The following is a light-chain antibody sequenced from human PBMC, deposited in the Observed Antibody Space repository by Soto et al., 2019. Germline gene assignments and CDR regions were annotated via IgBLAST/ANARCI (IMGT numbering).Light chain of an antibody. J-gene: IGKJ2*01. Sequence: EIVMTQSPATLSVSPGERATLYCRASQSVSNNLAWYQQKPGQAPRLLIYGASTRATGIPARFSGSGSGTEFTLTISSLQSEDFAVYYCQQYNNWPHTFGQGTKLEIK. CDR2: GAS. V-gene: IGKV3-15*01. CDR3: QQYNNWPHT. CDR1: QSVSNN.